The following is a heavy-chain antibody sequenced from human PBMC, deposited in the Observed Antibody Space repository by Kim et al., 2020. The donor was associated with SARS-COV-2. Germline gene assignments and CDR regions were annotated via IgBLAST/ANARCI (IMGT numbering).Heavy chain of an antibody. D-gene: IGHD5-18*01. CDR2: IYYSGST. CDR3: ARVPIQKKNWYYFDY. Sequence: SETLSLTCTVSGGSISSGGYYWSWIRQHPGKGLEWIGYIYYSGSTYYNPSLKSRVTISVDTSKNQFSLKLSSVTAADTAVYYCARVPIQKKNWYYFDYWGQGTLVTVSS. V-gene: IGHV4-31*03. J-gene: IGHJ4*02. CDR1: GGSISSGGYY.